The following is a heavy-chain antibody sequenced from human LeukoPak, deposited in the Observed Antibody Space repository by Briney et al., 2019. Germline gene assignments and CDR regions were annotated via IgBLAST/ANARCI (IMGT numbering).Heavy chain of an antibody. V-gene: IGHV3-30*18. CDR1: GFTFSSYG. CDR3: AKDLDPGYSSGFDY. J-gene: IGHJ4*02. D-gene: IGHD6-19*01. Sequence: PGGSLRLSCAASGFTFSSYGMHWVRQAPGKGLEWVAVISYDGSNKYYADSVKGRFTISRDNSKDTLYLQMNSLRAEDTAVYYCAKDLDPGYSSGFDYWGQGTLVTVSS. CDR2: ISYDGSNK.